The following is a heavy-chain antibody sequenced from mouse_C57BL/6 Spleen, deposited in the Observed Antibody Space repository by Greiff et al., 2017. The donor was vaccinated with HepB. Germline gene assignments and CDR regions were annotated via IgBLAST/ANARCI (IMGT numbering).Heavy chain of an antibody. CDR3: ARDLYYGNYDAMDY. CDR2: IYPGSGST. J-gene: IGHJ4*01. V-gene: IGHV1-55*01. Sequence: QVQLQQPGAELVKPGASVKMSCKASGYTFTSYWITWVKQRPGQGLEWIGDIYPGSGSTNYNEKFKSKATLTVDTSSSTAYMQLSSLTSEDSAVYYCARDLYYGNYDAMDYWGQGTSVTVSS. CDR1: GYTFTSYW. D-gene: IGHD2-1*01.